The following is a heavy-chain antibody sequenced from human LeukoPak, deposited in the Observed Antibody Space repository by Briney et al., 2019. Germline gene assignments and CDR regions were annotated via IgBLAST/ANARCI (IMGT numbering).Heavy chain of an antibody. CDR3: ARYYYDSSGYSYYYYYMDV. Sequence: GGSLRLSXAASGFTFDDYGTSWVRQAPGKGLEWVSGINWNGGSTGYADSVKGRFTISRDNAKNSLYLQMNSLRAEDTALYYCARYYYDSSGYSYYYYYMDVWGKGTTVTVSS. CDR1: GFTFDDYG. J-gene: IGHJ6*03. CDR2: INWNGGST. D-gene: IGHD3-22*01. V-gene: IGHV3-20*04.